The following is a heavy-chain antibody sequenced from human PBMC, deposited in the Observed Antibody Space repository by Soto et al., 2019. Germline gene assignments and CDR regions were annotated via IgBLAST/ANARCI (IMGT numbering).Heavy chain of an antibody. D-gene: IGHD4-17*01. Sequence: GGSLRLSCAASGFTFSNGSMSWVRQAPGKGLEWVGRIKSKTDGGTTDYAAPVKGRFTISRDDSKNTLYLQMNSLKTEDTAVYYCTDHDDYGDYFDYWGQGTLVTVSS. J-gene: IGHJ4*02. CDR1: GFTFSNGS. CDR3: TDHDDYGDYFDY. V-gene: IGHV3-15*01. CDR2: IKSKTDGGTT.